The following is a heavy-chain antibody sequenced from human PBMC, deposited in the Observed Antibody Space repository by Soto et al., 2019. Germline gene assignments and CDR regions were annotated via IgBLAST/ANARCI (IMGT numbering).Heavy chain of an antibody. D-gene: IGHD2-15*01. J-gene: IGHJ4*02. V-gene: IGHV4-34*01. CDR1: GGSFSGYY. CDR2: INHSGST. Sequence: TSETLSLTCAVYGGSFSGYYWSWIRQPPGKGLEWIGEINHSGSTNYNPSLKSRVTISVDTSKNQFSLKLSSVTAADTAVYYCATRAGYCSGGSCYAQRYFDYWGQGTLVTVSS. CDR3: ATRAGYCSGGSCYAQRYFDY.